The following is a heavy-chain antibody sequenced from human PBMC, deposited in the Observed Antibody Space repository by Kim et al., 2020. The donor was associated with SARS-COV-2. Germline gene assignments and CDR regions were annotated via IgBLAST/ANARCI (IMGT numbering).Heavy chain of an antibody. CDR3: ARVLAFYGSGGNWFDP. J-gene: IGHJ5*02. Sequence: ASVKVSCKASGYTFTSYAMNWVRQAPGQGLEWMGWINTNTGNPTYAQGFTGRFVFSLDTSVSTAYLQISSLKAEDTAVYYCARVLAFYGSGGNWFDPWGQGTLVTVSS. V-gene: IGHV7-4-1*02. CDR1: GYTFTSYA. CDR2: INTNTGNP. D-gene: IGHD3-10*01.